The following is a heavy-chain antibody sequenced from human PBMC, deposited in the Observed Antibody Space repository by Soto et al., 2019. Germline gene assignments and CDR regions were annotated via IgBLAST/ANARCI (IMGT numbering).Heavy chain of an antibody. V-gene: IGHV1-69*13. J-gene: IGHJ3*02. CDR1: GGTFSSYA. D-gene: IGHD3-22*01. CDR2: IIPIFGTA. Sequence: SVKVSCKASGGTFSSYAISWVRQAPGQGLEWMGGIIPIFGTANYAQKFQGRVTITADESTSTAYMELGSLRSEDTAVYYCARSSNYYYDSSGPIDAFDIWGQGTMVTVSS. CDR3: ARSSNYYYDSSGPIDAFDI.